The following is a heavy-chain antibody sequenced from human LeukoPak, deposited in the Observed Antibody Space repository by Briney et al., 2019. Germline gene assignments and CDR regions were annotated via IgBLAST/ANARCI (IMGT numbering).Heavy chain of an antibody. V-gene: IGHV4-59*08. J-gene: IGHJ5*02. CDR2: IYYSGST. CDR3: ARLLGVYKWSDP. Sequence: SETLSLTCNVSGDSISSYYWSWIRQPPGKGLEWIGYIYYSGSTNYNPSLKSRVTISVDTSKNQFSLKLSSVTAADTAVYYCARLLGVYKWSDPWGQGTLVTVSS. CDR1: GDSISSYY. D-gene: IGHD3-3*01.